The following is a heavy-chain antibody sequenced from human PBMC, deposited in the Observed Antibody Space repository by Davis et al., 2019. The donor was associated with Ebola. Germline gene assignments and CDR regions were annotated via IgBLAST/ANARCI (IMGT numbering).Heavy chain of an antibody. CDR2: IIPIFGTA. V-gene: IGHV1-69*13. J-gene: IGHJ6*03. D-gene: IGHD1-1*01. CDR3: ARATGTTKTYYYYYMDV. CDR1: GGTFSSYA. Sequence: SVKVSCKASGGTFSSYAISWVRQAPGQGLEWMGGIIPIFGTANYAQKFQGRVTITADESTSTAYMELSSLRSEDTAVYYCARATGTTKTYYYYYMDVWGKGTTVTVSS.